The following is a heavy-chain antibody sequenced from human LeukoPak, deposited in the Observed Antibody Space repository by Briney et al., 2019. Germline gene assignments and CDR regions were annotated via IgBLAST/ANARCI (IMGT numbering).Heavy chain of an antibody. CDR2: ISYDGSNK. CDR3: ARDRGYGGNRRGYYYYGMDV. D-gene: IGHD4-23*01. V-gene: IGHV3-30*03. J-gene: IGHJ6*02. Sequence: GGSLRLSCAASGFTFSNYGMHWVRQAPGKGLEWVAVISYDGSNKYYADSVKGRFTISRDNSKNTLYLQMNSLRAEDTAVYYCARDRGYGGNRRGYYYYGMDVWGQGTTVTVSS. CDR1: GFTFSNYG.